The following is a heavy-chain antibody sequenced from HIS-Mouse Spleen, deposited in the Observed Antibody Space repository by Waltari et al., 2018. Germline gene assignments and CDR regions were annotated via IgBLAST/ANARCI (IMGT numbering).Heavy chain of an antibody. CDR3: ARGICSGGSCYNDAFDI. Sequence: QVQLQQWGAGLLKPSETLSLTCAVYGGSFSGYYWSWIRQPPGKGLEWIGEINHSGSTKYNPSLKSRVTISVDTSKNQFSLKLSSVTAADTAVYYCARGICSGGSCYNDAFDIWGQGTMVTVSS. CDR2: INHSGST. J-gene: IGHJ3*02. D-gene: IGHD2-15*01. CDR1: GGSFSGYY. V-gene: IGHV4-34*01.